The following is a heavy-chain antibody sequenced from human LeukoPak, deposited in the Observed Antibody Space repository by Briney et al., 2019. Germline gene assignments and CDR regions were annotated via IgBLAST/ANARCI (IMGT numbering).Heavy chain of an antibody. CDR3: AKAGVTITFGGVIVIPLDY. Sequence: GGSLRLSCAASGFTLSSYAMSWVRQAPGKGLEWVSAISGSGGSTYYADSVKGRFTISRDNSKNTLYLQMNSLRAEDTAVYYCAKAGVTITFGGVIVIPLDYWGQGTLVTVSS. V-gene: IGHV3-23*01. D-gene: IGHD3-16*02. CDR2: ISGSGGST. CDR1: GFTLSSYA. J-gene: IGHJ4*02.